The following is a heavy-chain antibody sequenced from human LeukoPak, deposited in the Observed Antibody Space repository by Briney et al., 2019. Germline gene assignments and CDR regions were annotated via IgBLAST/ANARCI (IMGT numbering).Heavy chain of an antibody. Sequence: GGSLRLSCAASGFTFSNYAMHWVRQAPGRGLEWVTVISSDGNGYYAGSVKGRFTISRDNAKNSLYLQMNSLRDEDTAVYFCARRPYSDTSGRLSDVWGQGTTVTVSS. D-gene: IGHD3-22*01. CDR2: ISSDGNG. V-gene: IGHV3-30*04. J-gene: IGHJ6*02. CDR3: ARRPYSDTSGRLSDV. CDR1: GFTFSNYA.